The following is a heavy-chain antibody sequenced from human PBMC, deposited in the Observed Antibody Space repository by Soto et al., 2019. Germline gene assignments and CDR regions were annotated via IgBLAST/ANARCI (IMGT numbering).Heavy chain of an antibody. CDR2: ISPNSGNT. D-gene: IGHD2-8*02. J-gene: IGHJ4*02. CDR3: ARGPGHDY. CDR1: GYTFTSYD. V-gene: IGHV1-8*01. Sequence: ASVKVSCKASGYTFTSYDVHWVRQAPGLGLEWVGWISPNSGNTYYAQKFRGRVTMTSDTSMSTAYMDLGSLRSDDTAVYYCARGPGHDYWGQGTLVTVSS.